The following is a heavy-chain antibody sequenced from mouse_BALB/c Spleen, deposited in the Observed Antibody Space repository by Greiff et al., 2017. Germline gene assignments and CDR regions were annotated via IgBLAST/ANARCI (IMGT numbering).Heavy chain of an antibody. D-gene: IGHD2-1*01. CDR1: GYTFTSYW. J-gene: IGHJ2*01. CDR2: INPSTGYT. CDR3: ARSLYYGNYVYCDY. Sequence: QVQLKESGAELAKPGASVKMSCKASGYTFTSYWMHWVKQRPGQGLEWIGYINPSTGYTEYNQKFKDKATLTADKSSSTAYMQLSSLTSEDSAVYYCARSLYYGNYVYCDYWGQGTTLTVSS. V-gene: IGHV1-7*01.